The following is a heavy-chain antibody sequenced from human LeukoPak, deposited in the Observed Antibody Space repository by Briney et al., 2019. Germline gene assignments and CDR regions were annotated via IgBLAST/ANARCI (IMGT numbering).Heavy chain of an antibody. Sequence: GGSLRLSCAASGFTFSSYSMNWVRQAPGKGLEWVAVVLYDGNTKYYADSLKGRFTISRDNSDNTVSLQMKSLRTDDTAVYYCARMNRGSGDYWGQGTLVTVSS. V-gene: IGHV3-30*03. J-gene: IGHJ4*02. CDR3: ARMNRGSGDY. CDR1: GFTFSSYS. D-gene: IGHD5-12*01. CDR2: VLYDGNTK.